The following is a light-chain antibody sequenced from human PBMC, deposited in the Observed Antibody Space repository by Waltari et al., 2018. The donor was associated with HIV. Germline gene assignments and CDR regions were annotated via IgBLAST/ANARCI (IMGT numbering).Light chain of an antibody. V-gene: IGLV2-14*01. J-gene: IGLJ3*02. CDR3: SSYINTDTLV. CDR2: GVG. Sequence: QSALTQPASVSGSLGQSITISCPGTSSDLGLYNLFPWYQQHPGKAPQLVIHGVGTRPSGVSDRFSGSKSGNTASLTISTLQAEDEADYYCSSYINTDTLVFGGGTKLTVL. CDR1: SSDLGLYNL.